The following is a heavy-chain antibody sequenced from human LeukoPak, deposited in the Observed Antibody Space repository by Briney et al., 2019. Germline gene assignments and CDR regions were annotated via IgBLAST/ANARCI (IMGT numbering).Heavy chain of an antibody. CDR2: VYYSGSS. CDR3: AVGPLAGHYARSFQY. Sequence: SETLSLTCTVSGGSISSTIYYWGWIRQPPGKGLEWIGNVYYSGSSYYSPSLESRVTISVDTSKNQFSLKLTSVTAADTAVYYCAVGPLAGHYARSFQYWGQGSPVTVSS. CDR1: GGSISSTIYY. D-gene: IGHD4-17*01. J-gene: IGHJ1*01. V-gene: IGHV4-39*01.